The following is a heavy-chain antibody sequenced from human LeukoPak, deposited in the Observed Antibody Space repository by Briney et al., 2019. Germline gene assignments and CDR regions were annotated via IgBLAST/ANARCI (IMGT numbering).Heavy chain of an antibody. CDR1: GFTFDDYA. Sequence: PGRSLRLSCAASGFTFDDYAMHWVRQPPGKGREWVSLIGWDGTNIDYADSVKGRFTISRDNSKNFVYLQMHSLRTEDTALYYCTKDMEWGMDVWGQGTTVIVSS. V-gene: IGHV3-43*01. CDR2: IGWDGTNI. D-gene: IGHD3-3*01. J-gene: IGHJ6*02. CDR3: TKDMEWGMDV.